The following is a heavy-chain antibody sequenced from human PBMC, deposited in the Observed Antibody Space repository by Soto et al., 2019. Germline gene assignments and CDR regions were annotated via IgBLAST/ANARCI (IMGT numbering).Heavy chain of an antibody. CDR2: IIPIFGTA. Sequence: QVQLVQSGAEVKKPGSSVKVSCKASGGTFSSYAISWVRQAPGQGLEWMGGIIPIFGTANYAQKFQGRVTITADESTRTANMELSNLRSEDTAVYYCARPTRRAVTYGMDVWGQGTTVNVSS. CDR1: GGTFSSYA. V-gene: IGHV1-69*12. J-gene: IGHJ6*02. D-gene: IGHD4-4*01. CDR3: ARPTRRAVTYGMDV.